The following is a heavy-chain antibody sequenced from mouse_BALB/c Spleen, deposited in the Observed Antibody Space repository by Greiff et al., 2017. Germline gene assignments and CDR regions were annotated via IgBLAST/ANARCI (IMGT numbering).Heavy chain of an antibody. V-gene: IGHV2-2*02. CDR1: GFSLTSYG. D-gene: IGHD2-1*01. Sequence: QVQLKQSGPGLVQPSQSLSITCTVSGFSLTSYGVHWVRQSPGKGLEWLGVIWSGGSTDYNAAFISRLSISKDNSKSQVFFKMNSLQANDTAIYYCARNERGNYVDWYFDDWGAGTTVTVSS. CDR3: ARNERGNYVDWYFDD. CDR2: IWSGGST. J-gene: IGHJ1*01.